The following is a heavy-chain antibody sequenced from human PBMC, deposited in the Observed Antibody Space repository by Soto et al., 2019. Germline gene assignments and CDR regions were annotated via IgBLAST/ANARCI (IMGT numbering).Heavy chain of an antibody. CDR1: GFTFSSNY. Sequence: EVQLVESGGGLVQPGGSLRLSCAASGFTFSSNYMSWVRQAPGKGLEWVSVIYSGGSTYYADSVKGRFTISRDNSKNTLYLQMNSLRAEDTAVYYCARASGGSGSYPLHFDYWGQGTLVTVSS. CDR3: ARASGGSGSYPLHFDY. J-gene: IGHJ4*02. CDR2: IYSGGST. D-gene: IGHD1-26*01. V-gene: IGHV3-66*01.